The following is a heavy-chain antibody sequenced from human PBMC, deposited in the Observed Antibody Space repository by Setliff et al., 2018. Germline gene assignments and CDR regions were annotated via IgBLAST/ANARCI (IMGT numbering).Heavy chain of an antibody. V-gene: IGHV4-34*01. CDR3: ARAAKYDSSGYYGFWFDP. CDR1: GGSFSGYF. D-gene: IGHD3-22*01. J-gene: IGHJ5*02. Sequence: PSETLSLTCAVYGGSFSGYFWSWIRQSPGRGLEWIGEINDRGSTHYNPSLKSRATISVDTSKNQFSLKLSSVTAADTAVYYCARAAKYDSSGYYGFWFDPWGQGTLVTVSS. CDR2: INDRGST.